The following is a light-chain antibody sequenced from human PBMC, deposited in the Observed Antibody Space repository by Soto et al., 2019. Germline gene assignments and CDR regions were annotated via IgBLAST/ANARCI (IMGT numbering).Light chain of an antibody. Sequence: EIVMTQSPATLSVSPGERATLSCRASHSVSSNLAWYQQKPGQAPRLLIYGASTRATGIPARFSGSGSGTEFTHTISRLQSEDFAVYYCQQYNNWPPLTFGGGTKVEIK. CDR3: QQYNNWPPLT. V-gene: IGKV3-15*01. CDR1: HSVSSN. J-gene: IGKJ4*01. CDR2: GAS.